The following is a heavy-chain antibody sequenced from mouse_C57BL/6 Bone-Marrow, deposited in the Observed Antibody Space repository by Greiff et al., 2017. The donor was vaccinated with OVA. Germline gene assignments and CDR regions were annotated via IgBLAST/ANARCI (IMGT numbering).Heavy chain of an antibody. D-gene: IGHD1-1*01. CDR1: GYTFTTYP. CDR2: FHPYNDDT. Sequence: QVTLKESGAELVKPGASVKMSCKASGYTFTTYPIEWMKQNHGKSLEWIGNFHPYNDDTKYNEKFKGKATLTVEKSSSTVYLELSRLTSDDSAVYYCARSPYYYGSSYWYFDVWGTGTTVTVSS. J-gene: IGHJ1*03. V-gene: IGHV1-47*01. CDR3: ARSPYYYGSSYWYFDV.